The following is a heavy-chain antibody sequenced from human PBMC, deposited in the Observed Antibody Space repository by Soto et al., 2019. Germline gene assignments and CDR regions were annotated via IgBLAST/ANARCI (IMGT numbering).Heavy chain of an antibody. V-gene: IGHV3-23*01. Sequence: EVQLLESGGGLVQPGGSLRLSCAASGFTFSSYAMSWVRQAPGKGLEWVSAISGSGGSTYYADSEKGRFTISRDNSKNTLYLHMESLRAEDTAVYYCAALRGFVQLPYYYYGMDVWGQGTTVTVSS. J-gene: IGHJ6*02. CDR2: ISGSGGST. CDR1: GFTFSSYA. D-gene: IGHD3-10*01. CDR3: AALRGFVQLPYYYYGMDV.